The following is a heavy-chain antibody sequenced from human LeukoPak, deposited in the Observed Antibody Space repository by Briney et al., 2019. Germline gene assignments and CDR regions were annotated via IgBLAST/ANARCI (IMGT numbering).Heavy chain of an antibody. Sequence: SETLSLTCAVYGGSFSGYYWSWIRQPPGRGLEWMGYIYYSWSTNYNPSLKSRVTISVDTSKTQFSLKLSSVTAADTAVYDCTRGPGIAAAGKAYYFDYWGQGTLVTVSS. CDR1: GGSFSGYY. CDR3: TRGPGIAAAGKAYYFDY. CDR2: IYYSWST. D-gene: IGHD6-13*01. V-gene: IGHV4-59*01. J-gene: IGHJ4*02.